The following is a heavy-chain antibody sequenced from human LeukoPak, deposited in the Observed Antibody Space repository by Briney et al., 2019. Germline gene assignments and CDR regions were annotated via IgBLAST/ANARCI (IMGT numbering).Heavy chain of an antibody. CDR2: IKQDGSEK. J-gene: IGHJ6*02. D-gene: IGHD6-19*01. Sequence: PGGSLRLSCADSGFTFSSYWMSWVRQAPGKGLEWVANIKQDGSEKYYVDSVKGRFTISRDNAKNSLYLQMNSLRAEDTAVYYCARDGSSGPLGYGMDVWGQGTTVTVSS. V-gene: IGHV3-7*01. CDR1: GFTFSSYW. CDR3: ARDGSSGPLGYGMDV.